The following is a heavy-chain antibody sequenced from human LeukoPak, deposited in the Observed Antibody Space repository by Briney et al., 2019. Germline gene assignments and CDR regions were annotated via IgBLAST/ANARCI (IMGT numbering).Heavy chain of an antibody. Sequence: GGSLRLSCAASGFTFSSYEMNWVRQAPGKGLEWVSYISSSGSTIYYADSVKGRFTISRDNAKNSLYLQMNSLRAEDTAVYYGARGLKDIVVVVAEPSFDYWGQGTLVTVSS. CDR2: ISSSGSTI. V-gene: IGHV3-48*03. J-gene: IGHJ4*02. D-gene: IGHD2-15*01. CDR3: ARGLKDIVVVVAEPSFDY. CDR1: GFTFSSYE.